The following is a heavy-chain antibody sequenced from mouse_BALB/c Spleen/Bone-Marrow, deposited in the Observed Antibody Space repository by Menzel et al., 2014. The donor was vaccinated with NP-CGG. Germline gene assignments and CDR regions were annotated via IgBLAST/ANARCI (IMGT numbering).Heavy chain of an antibody. CDR2: IWSGGST. J-gene: IGHJ4*01. CDR1: GFSLTSYG. Sequence: VQLVESGHGLVQPSQSLSITCTVSGFSLTSYGVYWVRQSPGKGLEWLGVIWSGGSTDYNAAFISRLSISKDNSKGQVFFKMNSLQSNDTAIYYCARNRDWDGAMDYWGQGTSVTVSS. D-gene: IGHD4-1*01. V-gene: IGHV2-2*03. CDR3: ARNRDWDGAMDY.